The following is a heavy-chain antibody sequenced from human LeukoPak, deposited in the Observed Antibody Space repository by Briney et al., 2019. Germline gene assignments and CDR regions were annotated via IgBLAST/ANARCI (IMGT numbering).Heavy chain of an antibody. Sequence: SETLSLTCTVSGGSISSYYWSWIRQPPGKGLEWIGYIYYSGSTNYNPSLKSRVTISVDTSKNQFSLKLSSVTAADTAVYYCARDNVSGWYEAGAFDIWGQGTKVTVSS. CDR2: IYYSGST. D-gene: IGHD6-19*01. V-gene: IGHV4-59*01. CDR1: GGSISSYY. CDR3: ARDNVSGWYEAGAFDI. J-gene: IGHJ3*02.